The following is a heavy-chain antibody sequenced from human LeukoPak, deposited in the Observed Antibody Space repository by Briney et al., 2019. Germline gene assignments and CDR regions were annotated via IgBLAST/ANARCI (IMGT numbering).Heavy chain of an antibody. CDR1: GYTFTEFY. CDR3: ARGVGIDY. Sequence: ASVKVSCKASGYTFTEFYIHWVRQAPGQGLEWMGWINPNGGGTNYAQKFQGRVTMTRGTSITTAYMELSRLRSEDTALYYCARGVGIDYWGQGTLVTVSS. V-gene: IGHV1-2*02. J-gene: IGHJ4*02. CDR2: INPNGGGT.